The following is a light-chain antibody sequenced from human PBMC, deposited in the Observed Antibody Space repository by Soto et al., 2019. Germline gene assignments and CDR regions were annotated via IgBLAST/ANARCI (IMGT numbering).Light chain of an antibody. CDR3: QKFNDYPLT. CDR2: AAS. CDR1: RAISSY. J-gene: IGKJ4*01. Sequence: DIQLTQSPSFLSASVGDRVTITCRASRAISSYLAWYQQRPGEAPKLLIFAASTLQSGVPARFSGSGSGTEVSLTISSLQPEDFATYYCQKFNDYPLTFGGGTKVESK. V-gene: IGKV1-9*01.